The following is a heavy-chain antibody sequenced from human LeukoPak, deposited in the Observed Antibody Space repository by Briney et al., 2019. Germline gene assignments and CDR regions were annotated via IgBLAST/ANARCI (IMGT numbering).Heavy chain of an antibody. D-gene: IGHD3-22*01. V-gene: IGHV1-69*13. J-gene: IGHJ4*02. CDR3: AYSSGPTRPFDY. CDR1: GYTFTSYY. Sequence: ASVKVSCKASGYTFTSYYMHWVRQAPGQGLEWMGGIIPIFDTSNYAQNFQGRVTITADESTSTAYMELSSLISEDTAIYYCAYSSGPTRPFDYWGQGTLVTVSS. CDR2: IIPIFDTS.